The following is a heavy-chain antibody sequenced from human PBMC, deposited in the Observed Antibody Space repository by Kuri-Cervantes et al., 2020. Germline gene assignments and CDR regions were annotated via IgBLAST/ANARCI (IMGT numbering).Heavy chain of an antibody. CDR3: ARSHCSSTSCYPYYFDY. V-gene: IGHV4-59*01. CDR1: GGSISSYY. J-gene: IGHJ4*02. D-gene: IGHD2-2*01. Sequence: SETLSLTCTVSGGSISSYYWSWIRQPPGKGLEWIGYIYYSGSTNYNPSLKSRVTISVDTSKNQFSLKLSSVTAADTAVYYCARSHCSSTSCYPYYFDYWGQGTLVTAS. CDR2: IYYSGST.